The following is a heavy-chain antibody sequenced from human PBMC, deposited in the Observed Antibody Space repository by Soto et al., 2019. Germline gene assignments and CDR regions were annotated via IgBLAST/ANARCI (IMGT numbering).Heavy chain of an antibody. J-gene: IGHJ6*02. Sequence: QVQLVESGGGVVQPGRSLRLSCAASGFTFSTYGLHWVRQAPGKGLEWVAVGSYDGSNQYYADSVKGRFTVSRDNSKNTLYLQMNSLTAEDTAVYYCTKGGRGMDVWGQGTTVTVTS. CDR2: GSYDGSNQ. CDR3: TKGGRGMDV. CDR1: GFTFSTYG. V-gene: IGHV3-30*18. D-gene: IGHD3-16*01.